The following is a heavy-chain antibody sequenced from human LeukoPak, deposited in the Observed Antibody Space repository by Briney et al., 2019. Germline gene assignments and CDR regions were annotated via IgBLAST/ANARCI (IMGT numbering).Heavy chain of an antibody. V-gene: IGHV3-33*01. CDR1: GFTFSESW. D-gene: IGHD3-22*01. J-gene: IGHJ3*02. CDR3: ARARATWYDSSGFPNDAFDI. CDR2: IWYDGSNK. Sequence: GGSLRLSCVVSGFTFSESWMSWVRQAPGKGLEWVAVIWYDGSNKYYADSVKGRFTISRDNSKNTLYLQMYSLRAEDTAVYYCARARATWYDSSGFPNDAFDIWGQGTMVTVSS.